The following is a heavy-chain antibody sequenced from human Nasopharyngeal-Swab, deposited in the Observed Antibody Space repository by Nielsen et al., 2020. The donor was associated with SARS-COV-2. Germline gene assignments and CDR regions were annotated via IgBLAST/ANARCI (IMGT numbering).Heavy chain of an antibody. J-gene: IGHJ4*02. D-gene: IGHD1-7*01. CDR3: ARDYLMYNWIYGFAY. V-gene: IGHV3-7*01. CDR1: GFPFRDYS. Sequence: GESLKISCAASGFPFRDYSINWVRQAPGKGLEWVANINEDGSETHYVDSVKGRFFISRDNAKNSVFLQMNNVRAEDTAVYYCARDYLMYNWIYGFAYWGQGTLVTVSS. CDR2: INEDGSET.